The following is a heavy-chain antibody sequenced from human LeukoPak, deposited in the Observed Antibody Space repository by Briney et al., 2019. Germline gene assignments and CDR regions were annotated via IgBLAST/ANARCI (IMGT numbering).Heavy chain of an antibody. CDR2: ISIGSTYI. J-gene: IGHJ4*02. V-gene: IGHV3-21*01. CDR1: GFTFSDYS. D-gene: IGHD6-19*01. Sequence: GGSLRLSCAASGFTFSDYSMNWVRQAPGKGLEWVSSISIGSTYIYYADSVKGRFTISRDNAKNSLYLQMNSLRAEDTAVYYCARETFSGWHFDYWGQGTLVSVSS. CDR3: ARETFSGWHFDY.